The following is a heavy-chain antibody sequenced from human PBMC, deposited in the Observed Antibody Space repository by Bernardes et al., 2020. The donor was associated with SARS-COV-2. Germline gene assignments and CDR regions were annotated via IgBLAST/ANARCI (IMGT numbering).Heavy chain of an antibody. D-gene: IGHD2-2*01. CDR2: ISGSGVST. V-gene: IGHV3-23*01. J-gene: IGHJ4*02. CDR1: GFTFSSYA. CDR3: AKDWRYQLPTSRFDY. Sequence: GGSLRLSCAASGFTFSSYAMGWVRQAPGKGLEWVSAISGSGVSTFYADSVKGRLTISRDNSKNTLYLQMNSLRADDTAVYYCAKDWRYQLPTSRFDYWGQGTPVTVSS.